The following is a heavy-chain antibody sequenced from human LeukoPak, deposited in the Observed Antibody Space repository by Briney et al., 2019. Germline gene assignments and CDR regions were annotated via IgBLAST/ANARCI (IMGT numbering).Heavy chain of an antibody. CDR2: IIPMFGTA. D-gene: IGHD3-22*01. Sequence: SVKVSCKASGGTFSNYAITWVRQAPGQGLEWMGRIIPMFGTANYAQKFQGRVTITTDVSTSTAYMELSSLRSEDTAVYYCARGNFDSSGYASFDYWGQGTLVTVSS. V-gene: IGHV1-69*05. CDR1: GGTFSNYA. J-gene: IGHJ4*02. CDR3: ARGNFDSSGYASFDY.